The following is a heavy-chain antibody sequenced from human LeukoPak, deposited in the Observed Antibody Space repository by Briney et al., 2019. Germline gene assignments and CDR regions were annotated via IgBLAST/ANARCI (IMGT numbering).Heavy chain of an antibody. CDR1: GFTFSSYN. D-gene: IGHD2-2*01. V-gene: IGHV3-48*02. CDR3: ARDWGYCSSTNCYASFDY. J-gene: IGHJ4*02. Sequence: GGSLRLSCTASGFTFSSYNMNWVRQAPGKGLEWVSYIDSSSNSIYYADSVKGLFTVSRDNAKNSLYLQMSSLRDEDTAAYYCARDWGYCSSTNCYASFDYWGQGTLVTVSS. CDR2: IDSSSNSI.